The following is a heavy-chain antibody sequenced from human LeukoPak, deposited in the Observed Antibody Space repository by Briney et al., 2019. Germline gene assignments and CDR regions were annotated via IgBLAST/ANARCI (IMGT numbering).Heavy chain of an antibody. J-gene: IGHJ3*02. Sequence: SETLSLTCTVSGGSISSYYSSWLRQSPGKGLEWIGYIYYSGSTNYNPSLKSRVTISVDTSKNQFSLKLSSLTTADTAVYYCARLHRGEEAFDIWGQGTMVTVSS. CDR3: ARLHRGEEAFDI. CDR2: IYYSGST. V-gene: IGHV4-59*01. CDR1: GGSISSYY.